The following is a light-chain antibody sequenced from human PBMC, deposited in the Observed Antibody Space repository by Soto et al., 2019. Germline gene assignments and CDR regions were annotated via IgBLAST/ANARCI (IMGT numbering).Light chain of an antibody. CDR3: QQYTKSPLT. Sequence: DIQMTQSPSSLSASVGDRVTITCLASQGISYYLNWYQQTPGKAPKLLIYAASNLQSGVPSRFSGSGSGTDFTLTISRLEPEDFAVYYCQQYTKSPLTFGGGTKVDIK. CDR1: QGISYY. CDR2: AAS. J-gene: IGKJ4*01. V-gene: IGKV1-39*01.